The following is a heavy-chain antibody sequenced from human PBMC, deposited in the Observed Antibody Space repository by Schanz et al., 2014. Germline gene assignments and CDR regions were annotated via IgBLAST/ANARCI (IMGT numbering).Heavy chain of an antibody. CDR3: VRIYSGYSGGYLDY. D-gene: IGHD5-12*01. CDR1: GSTFSAYW. V-gene: IGHV3-74*01. J-gene: IGHJ4*02. Sequence: EVKLVESGGGLVQPGGSLRLSCAASGSTFSAYWMHWVRQVPGKGLVWIARINTDETTTKYADSVRGRFTISRDNAKNSLYLQMSSLRAEDTAVYYCVRIYSGYSGGYLDYWGQGTLVTVSS. CDR2: INTDETTT.